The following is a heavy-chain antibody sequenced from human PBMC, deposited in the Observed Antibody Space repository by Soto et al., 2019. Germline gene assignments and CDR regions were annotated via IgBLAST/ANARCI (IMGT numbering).Heavy chain of an antibody. D-gene: IGHD3-10*01. Sequence: SETLSLTCAVYGGSFSGYYWSWIRQPPGKGLEWIGEINHSGSTNYNPSLKSRVTISVDTSKNQFSLKLSSVTAADTAVYYCAGGGANGSGSYSYYYYGMDVWGQGTTVTVSS. J-gene: IGHJ6*02. CDR2: INHSGST. V-gene: IGHV4-34*01. CDR3: AGGGANGSGSYSYYYYGMDV. CDR1: GGSFSGYY.